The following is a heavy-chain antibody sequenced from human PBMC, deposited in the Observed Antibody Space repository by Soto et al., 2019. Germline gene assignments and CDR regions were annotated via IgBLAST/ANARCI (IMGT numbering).Heavy chain of an antibody. D-gene: IGHD3-22*01. J-gene: IGHJ4*02. CDR1: GGSVSSGSFN. CDR2: IYYTGST. Sequence: SETLSLTCTVSGGSVSSGSFNWSWIRQPPGKGLEWIGYIYYTGSTNYNPSLKSRVTISVDTSKNQFSLKLSSVTAADTAVYYCARELYYDREYFDCWGQGTLVTVSS. CDR3: ARELYYDREYFDC. V-gene: IGHV4-61*01.